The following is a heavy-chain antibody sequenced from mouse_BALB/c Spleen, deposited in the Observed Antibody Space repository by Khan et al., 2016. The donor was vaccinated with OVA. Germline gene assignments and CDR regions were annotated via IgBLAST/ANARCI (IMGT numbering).Heavy chain of an antibody. D-gene: IGHD1-1*01. CDR3: ARSGYGSLVY. CDR2: IYPGSGST. J-gene: IGHJ2*01. CDR1: GYTFTDYI. V-gene: IGHV1-77*01. Sequence: QVQLQQSGPELVKPGASVKMSCKASGYTFTDYIINWVKQRTGQGLEWIGQIYPGSGSTYYNEKFKGKATLTADKSSNTANMQFSSLTSEDSAAYFCARSGYGSLVYWGQGTTLTVSS.